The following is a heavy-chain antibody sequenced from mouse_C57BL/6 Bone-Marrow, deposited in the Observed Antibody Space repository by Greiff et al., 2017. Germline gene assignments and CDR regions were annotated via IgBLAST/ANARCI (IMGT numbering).Heavy chain of an antibody. J-gene: IGHJ1*03. D-gene: IGHD1-1*01. CDR1: GYTFTSYW. CDR3: TRGDYYGSSYGRYFDV. Sequence: VQLQQSGTVLARPGASVKMSCKTSGYTFTSYWMHWVKQRPGQGLEWIGAIYPGNSDTSYNQKFKGKAKLTAVTSASTAYMELSSLTNEDSAVYYCTRGDYYGSSYGRYFDVWGTGTTVTVSS. V-gene: IGHV1-5*01. CDR2: IYPGNSDT.